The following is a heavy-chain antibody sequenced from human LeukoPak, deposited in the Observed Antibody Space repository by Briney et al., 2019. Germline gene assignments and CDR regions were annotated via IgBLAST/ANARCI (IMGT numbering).Heavy chain of an antibody. J-gene: IGHJ4*02. V-gene: IGHV3-48*01. CDR2: IGSRSSTI. Sequence: GGSLRLSCAASGFTFSSYSMNWVRQAPGKGLEWVSYIGSRSSTIYYADSVKGRFTISRDNSKNTLYLQMNSLRAEDTAVYYCARDGMAYSSSWFYWGQGTLVTVSS. CDR3: ARDGMAYSSSWFY. D-gene: IGHD6-13*01. CDR1: GFTFSSYS.